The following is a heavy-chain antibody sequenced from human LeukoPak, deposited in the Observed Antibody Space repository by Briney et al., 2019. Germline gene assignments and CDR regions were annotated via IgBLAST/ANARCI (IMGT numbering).Heavy chain of an antibody. CDR3: ARVILVGGSFDY. D-gene: IGHD3-16*01. Sequence: GGSLRLSCAASGFTVSDNYMSWVRQAPGKGLEWVSVIYSGGSTYYADSVKGRFTISRDNAKNTLYLQMNSLRAEDTAVYYCARVILVGGSFDYWGQGTLVTVSS. V-gene: IGHV3-53*01. CDR1: GFTVSDNY. J-gene: IGHJ4*02. CDR2: IYSGGST.